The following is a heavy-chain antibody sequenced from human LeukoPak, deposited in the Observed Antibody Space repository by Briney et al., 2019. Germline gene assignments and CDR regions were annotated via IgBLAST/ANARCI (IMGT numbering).Heavy chain of an antibody. J-gene: IGHJ4*02. V-gene: IGHV4-39*01. CDR2: IYYSGST. CDR1: GGSISSSSYD. D-gene: IGHD6-13*01. CDR3: ARQGGIAAAGTLY. Sequence: SETLSLTCTVSGGSISSSSYDWGRLRQPPGKGLEWIGSIYYSGSTYYNPSLKSRVTISVDTSKNQFSLKLSSVTAADTAVYYCARQGGIAAAGTLYWGQGTPVTVSS.